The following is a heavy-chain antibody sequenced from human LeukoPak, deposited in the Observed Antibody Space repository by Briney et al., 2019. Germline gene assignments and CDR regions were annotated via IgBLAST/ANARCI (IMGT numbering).Heavy chain of an antibody. CDR3: AKYSSGWHFDY. J-gene: IGHJ4*02. CDR2: ISSSSGRNI. D-gene: IGHD6-19*01. CDR1: GFTFSSYG. V-gene: IGHV3-48*01. Sequence: GSLRLSCTASGFTFSSYGMNWVRQAPGKGLEWVSYISSSSGRNINYADSVKGRFTISRDNSKNTLYLQMNSLRAEDTAVYYCAKYSSGWHFDYWGQGTLVTVSS.